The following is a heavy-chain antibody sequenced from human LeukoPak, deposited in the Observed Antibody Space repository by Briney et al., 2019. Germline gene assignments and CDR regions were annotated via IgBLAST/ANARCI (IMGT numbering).Heavy chain of an antibody. V-gene: IGHV1-69*04. CDR3: ARDPSIAARLDYYYYMDA. Sequence: GASVKVSCKASGGTFSSYAISWVRQAPGQGLEWMGRIIPILGIANYAQKFQGRVTITADKSTSTAYMELSSLRSEDTAVYYCARDPSIAARLDYYYYMDAWGKGTTVTVSS. D-gene: IGHD6-6*01. CDR1: GGTFSSYA. J-gene: IGHJ6*03. CDR2: IIPILGIA.